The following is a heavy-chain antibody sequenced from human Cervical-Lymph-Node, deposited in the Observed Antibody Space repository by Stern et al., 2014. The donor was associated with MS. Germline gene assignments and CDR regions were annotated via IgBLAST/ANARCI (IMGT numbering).Heavy chain of an antibody. V-gene: IGHV1-18*01. J-gene: IGHJ5*02. CDR1: GYTFINYG. D-gene: IGHD6-13*01. Sequence: MQLVESGADVTNPGASVKVSCKPSGYTFINYGISWVRQAPGQALEWMGWISGYHCNTNYAQNLQGRVTMTTHHCQSTHYMDLRSLRSDDTAVYYWALTMIAAGTSGFDPWGQGTLVSVSS. CDR3: ALTMIAAGTSGFDP. CDR2: ISGYHCNT.